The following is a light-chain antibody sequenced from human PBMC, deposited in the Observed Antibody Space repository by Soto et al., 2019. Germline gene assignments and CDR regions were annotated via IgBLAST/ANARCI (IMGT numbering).Light chain of an antibody. J-gene: IGKJ4*01. CDR3: QQFSSWPLT. Sequence: EVEMTQSPVTLSMSPGDRATLSCRASHTIDNNLAWYQQKPGQPPRLLIYGASTRATGVPDRFSGSASGTEFTLTISSLRSEDSAVYYCQQFSSWPLTFGGGTKVELK. CDR2: GAS. V-gene: IGKV3-15*01. CDR1: HTIDNN.